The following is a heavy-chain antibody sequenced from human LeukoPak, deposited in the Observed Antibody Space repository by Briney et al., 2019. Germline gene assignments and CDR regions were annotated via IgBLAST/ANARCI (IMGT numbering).Heavy chain of an antibody. CDR1: GFTVSSNY. J-gene: IGHJ4*02. D-gene: IGHD3-22*01. CDR2: IYRGGST. CDR3: ARDRYYDSSGYDY. V-gene: IGHV3-66*02. Sequence: GGSLRLSCAASGFTVSSNYMSWVRQAPGKGLEWVSGIYRGGSTYYADSVKGRFNISRDNSKNTLYLQMSSLRAEDTAVYYCARDRYYDSSGYDYWGQGTLVTVSS.